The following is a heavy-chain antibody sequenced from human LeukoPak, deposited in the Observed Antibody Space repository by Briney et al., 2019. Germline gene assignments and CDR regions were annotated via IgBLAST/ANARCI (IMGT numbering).Heavy chain of an antibody. CDR2: ISATSDSA. CDR1: GFTFSSYA. D-gene: IGHD1-26*01. Sequence: PGGSLRLSCAASGFTFSSYAMSWVRQAPGKGLEWVSAISATSDSAYYADSVKGRFTISRDNSKNTLYLQMNSLRAEDTAVYYCARDLSRVGANDYWGQGTLVTVSS. V-gene: IGHV3-23*01. CDR3: ARDLSRVGANDY. J-gene: IGHJ4*02.